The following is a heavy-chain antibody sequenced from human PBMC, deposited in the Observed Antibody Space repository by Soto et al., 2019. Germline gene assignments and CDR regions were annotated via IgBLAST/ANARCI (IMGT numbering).Heavy chain of an antibody. Sequence: ASVKVSCKVSGYTLTELSMHWVRQAPGKGLEWMGGFDPEDGETIYAQKFQGRVTMTEDTSTDTAYMELSSLSSEDTAVYYCATNLLGFFYYYYYGMDVWGKGTTVTVSS. CDR2: FDPEDGET. CDR1: GYTLTELS. V-gene: IGHV1-24*01. CDR3: ATNLLGFFYYYYYGMDV. J-gene: IGHJ6*04. D-gene: IGHD3-16*01.